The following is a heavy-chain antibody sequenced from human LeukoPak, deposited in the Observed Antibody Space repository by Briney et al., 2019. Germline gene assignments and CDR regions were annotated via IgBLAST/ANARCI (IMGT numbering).Heavy chain of an antibody. CDR3: ARAKPYYVWGSYPDY. V-gene: IGHV4-34*01. CDR2: ISHSGGA. CDR1: GGSISSYY. J-gene: IGHJ4*02. Sequence: SETLSLTCTVSGGSISSYYWTWVRQPPGKGLEWIGEISHSGGANYSPSLKSRVTISVDTSKNQFSLKLSSVTAADTAVYYCARAKPYYVWGSYPDYWGQGTLVTVSS. D-gene: IGHD3-16*02.